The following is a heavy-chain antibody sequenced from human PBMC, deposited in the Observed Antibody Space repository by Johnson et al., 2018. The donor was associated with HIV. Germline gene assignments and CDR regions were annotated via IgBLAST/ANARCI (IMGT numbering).Heavy chain of an antibody. Sequence: VQLVESGGGLVRPGGSLRLSCAASGFMFRSFWMTWVRQAPGMGLEWVANIKQDGTESYYVDSVKGRFTISRDNAKNSLYLQMNSLRVEDTAAYYCVREGAPSGRDFGAFDIWGQGTMVTVSS. CDR3: VREGAPSGRDFGAFDI. D-gene: IGHD1-26*01. V-gene: IGHV3-7*01. CDR1: GFMFRSFW. CDR2: IKQDGTES. J-gene: IGHJ3*02.